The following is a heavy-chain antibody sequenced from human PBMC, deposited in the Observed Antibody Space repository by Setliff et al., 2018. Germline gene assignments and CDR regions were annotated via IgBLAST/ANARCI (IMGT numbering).Heavy chain of an antibody. J-gene: IGHJ5*02. Sequence: WASVKVSCKASGNRFTDYNLHWVRQAPGQGLEWMGWINPDSGDTHSAQKFQGRVTMTRDTSINTAYMELGSLTSDDTAFYYCVRSGKFGMRFWFDQWGQGTLVTVSS. V-gene: IGHV1-2*02. CDR1: GNRFTDYN. CDR3: VRSGKFGMRFWFDQ. CDR2: INPDSGDT. D-gene: IGHD1-26*01.